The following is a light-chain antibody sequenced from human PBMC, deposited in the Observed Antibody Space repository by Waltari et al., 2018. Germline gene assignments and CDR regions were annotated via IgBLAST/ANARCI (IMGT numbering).Light chain of an antibody. J-gene: IGKJ2*01. CDR2: DAS. V-gene: IGKV3-11*01. Sequence: EIVLTQSPATLSLSPGERATLSCRASQMVSSYLAWYQQKPGQAPRLLIYDASNRATGIPARFSGSGSGTDFTLTISSLEPEYFAVYYGQQRSNWPPYTFGQGTKLEIK. CDR3: QQRSNWPPYT. CDR1: QMVSSY.